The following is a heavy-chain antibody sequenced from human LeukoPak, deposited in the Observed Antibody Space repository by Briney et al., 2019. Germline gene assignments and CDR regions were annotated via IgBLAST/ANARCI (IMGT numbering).Heavy chain of an antibody. CDR1: GGTFSSYA. J-gene: IGHJ5*02. CDR2: SIPIFGTA. D-gene: IGHD1-20*01. Sequence: SVKVSCKASGGTFSSYAISWVRQAPAQGLEWMGGSIPIFGTANYAQKLQGRVTITADESTSTAYMELSSLTSEDTAVYYCARAINCNDVANWFDPWGQGTLVTVSS. CDR3: ARAINCNDVANWFDP. V-gene: IGHV1-69*13.